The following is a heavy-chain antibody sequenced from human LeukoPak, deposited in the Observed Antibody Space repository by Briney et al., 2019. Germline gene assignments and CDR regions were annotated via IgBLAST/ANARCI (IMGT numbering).Heavy chain of an antibody. Sequence: GGSLILSCAASGFTVSSNYMSWVRQAPGKGLEWVSVIYSGGSTYYADSVKGRFTISRDNSKNTLYLQMNSLRAEDTAVYYCASSYLGDGYNLGYWGQGTLVTVSS. V-gene: IGHV3-66*01. CDR3: ASSYLGDGYNLGY. CDR1: GFTVSSNY. CDR2: IYSGGST. J-gene: IGHJ4*02. D-gene: IGHD5-24*01.